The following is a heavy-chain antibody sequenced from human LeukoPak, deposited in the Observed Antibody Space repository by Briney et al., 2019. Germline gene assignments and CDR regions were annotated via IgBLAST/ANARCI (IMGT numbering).Heavy chain of an antibody. V-gene: IGHV1-8*01. Sequence: GASVKVSCKASGYTFTTYDINWVRQATGQGLEWMGWMNPNSGNTGYAQKFQGRITMTWNTSISTAYMELSSLRSEDTAVYYCARWADCSSTSCYDGIDYWGQGTLVTVSP. J-gene: IGHJ4*02. CDR1: GYTFTTYD. CDR2: MNPNSGNT. CDR3: ARWADCSSTSCYDGIDY. D-gene: IGHD2-2*01.